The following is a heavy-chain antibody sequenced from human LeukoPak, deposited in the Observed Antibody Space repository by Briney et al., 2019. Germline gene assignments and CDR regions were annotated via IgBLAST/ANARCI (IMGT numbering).Heavy chain of an antibody. J-gene: IGHJ4*02. CDR2: ISYDGSNK. CDR3: AKLGIDSSGYFDY. Sequence: GGSLRLSCAASGFTFSSYGMHWVRQAPGKGLEWVAVISYDGSNKYYADSVKGRFTISRDNSKNTPYLQMNSLRAEDTAVYYCAKLGIDSSGYFDYWGQGTLVTVSS. CDR1: GFTFSSYG. D-gene: IGHD3-22*01. V-gene: IGHV3-30*18.